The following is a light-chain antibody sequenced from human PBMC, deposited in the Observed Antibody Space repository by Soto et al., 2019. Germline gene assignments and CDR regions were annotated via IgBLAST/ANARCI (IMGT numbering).Light chain of an antibody. J-gene: IGKJ5*01. CDR2: GAY. V-gene: IGKV1-16*02. CDR1: QDISKS. Sequence: DTQLTHSPSSLSTPVGDRVTITCLASQDISKSLVWFQQKPGKATKPLIYGAYSLQNGVKSKFSGSGSGTDFTLTIRSMQPEDFATYYCKKYKSYHINFGKGTRLEIK. CDR3: KKYKSYHIN.